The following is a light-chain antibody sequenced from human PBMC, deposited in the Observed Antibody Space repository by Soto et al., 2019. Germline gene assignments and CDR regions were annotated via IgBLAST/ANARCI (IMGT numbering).Light chain of an antibody. CDR3: GSITRSSTSV. CDR1: SSDVGGFEY. V-gene: IGLV2-14*01. Sequence: QSALSQPASVSGSPGQSITISCTGTSSDVGGFEYVSWYQHQPGKAPKLIIYDDTKRPSGVSNRFSGSKSGNTASLTISGLQAEDEGDYYCGSITRSSTSVFGTGTKVTVL. J-gene: IGLJ1*01. CDR2: DDT.